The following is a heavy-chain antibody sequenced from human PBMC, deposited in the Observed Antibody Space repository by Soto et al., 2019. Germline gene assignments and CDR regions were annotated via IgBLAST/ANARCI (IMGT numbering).Heavy chain of an antibody. D-gene: IGHD2-21*02. V-gene: IGHV4-31*03. CDR3: ARVNVRVVTAIRDAFDI. Sequence: QVQLQESGPGLVKPSQTLSLTCTVSGGSISSGGYYWSWIRQHPGKGLEWIGYIYYSGSTYYNPSLKSRVTISVDTSKNQFSLKLSSVTAADTAVYYCARVNVRVVTAIRDAFDIWGQGTMVTVSS. J-gene: IGHJ3*02. CDR2: IYYSGST. CDR1: GGSISSGGYY.